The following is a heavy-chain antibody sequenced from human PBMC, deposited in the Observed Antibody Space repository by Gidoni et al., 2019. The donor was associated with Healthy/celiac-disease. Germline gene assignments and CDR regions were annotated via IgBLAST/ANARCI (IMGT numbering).Heavy chain of an antibody. CDR3: AKDLADSSGSWS. D-gene: IGHD3-22*01. J-gene: IGHJ4*02. V-gene: IGHV3-30*18. CDR1: GFTFSNYG. CDR2: ISYDGSNK. Sequence: QVQLVESGGGVVQPGRSLRRSCAASGFTFSNYGMHWVRQAPGKGLEWVAVISYDGSNKYYADSVKGRFTISRDNSKNTLYLQMNSLRAEDTAVYYCAKDLADSSGSWSWGQGTLVTVSS.